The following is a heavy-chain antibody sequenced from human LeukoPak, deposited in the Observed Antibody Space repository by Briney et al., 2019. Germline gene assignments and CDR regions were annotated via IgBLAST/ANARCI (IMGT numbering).Heavy chain of an antibody. CDR1: GFTFDDYA. CDR2: ISGDGGST. V-gene: IGHV3-43*02. CDR3: APDLRGSASSLDD. J-gene: IGHJ4*02. D-gene: IGHD6-25*01. Sequence: VGSLRFSCAASGFTFDDYAMHWVRQAPGKGLEWVSLISGDGGSTYYPDSVKGRFTISRDNSKNTLSLQMNSLRAEDTAVYYCAPDLRGSASSLDDWGQGTLVTVSS.